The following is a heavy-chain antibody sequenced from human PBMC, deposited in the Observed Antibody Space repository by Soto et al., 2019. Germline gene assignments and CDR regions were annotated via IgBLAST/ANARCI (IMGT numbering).Heavy chain of an antibody. CDR1: GGSFSGYY. J-gene: IGHJ4*02. D-gene: IGHD6-13*01. V-gene: IGHV4-34*01. CDR2: INQSGST. CDR3: ARTYSSSWSPFDY. Sequence: QVQLQPWGAGRLKPSETLSLTCAVYGGSFSGYYWSWIRQPPGKGLERIGEINQSGSTNYNPSLKSRVTISVATSKNQVSLKLSSVTAADTAVHYCARTYSSSWSPFDYWGQGTLVTVSS.